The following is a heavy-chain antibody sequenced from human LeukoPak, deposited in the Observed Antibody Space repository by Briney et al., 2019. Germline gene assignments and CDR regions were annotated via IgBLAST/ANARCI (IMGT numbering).Heavy chain of an antibody. Sequence: GGSLRLSCAASGFTFISYAMSWVRQAPGKGLEGVSAISGGATSTCYADSVKGRFTISRDNSKNTLYLQMNILRAEDTAVYYCAKENDSGGYYYFDYWGQGTLVTVSS. CDR3: AKENDSGGYYYFDY. CDR1: GFTFISYA. CDR2: ISGGATST. J-gene: IGHJ4*02. V-gene: IGHV3-23*01. D-gene: IGHD3-22*01.